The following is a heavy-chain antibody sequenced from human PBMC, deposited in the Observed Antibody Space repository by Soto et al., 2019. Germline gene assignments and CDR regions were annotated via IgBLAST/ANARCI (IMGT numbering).Heavy chain of an antibody. J-gene: IGHJ5*02. CDR3: AREPTVPSRFAA. Sequence: SETLSLTCTVSGGSISSYYWSWIRQPPGKGLEWIGYIYYSGSTNYNPSLKSRVTISVDTSKNQFSLKLSSVTAADTAVYYCAREPTVPSRFAAWGPGTLVTVSS. V-gene: IGHV4-59*01. CDR1: GGSISSYY. CDR2: IYYSGST.